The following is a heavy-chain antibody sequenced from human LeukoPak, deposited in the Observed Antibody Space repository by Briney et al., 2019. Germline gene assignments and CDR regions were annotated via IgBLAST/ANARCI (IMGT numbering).Heavy chain of an antibody. Sequence: SETLSLTCAVSGYSISSGYFWGWIRQSPGKGLEWIATIHHPEITHYNPSLERRVTISLDTSKNHFSLRLTSVTAADTAVYYCARERGKQLVPPAWTHYGGFDFWGRGTLVTVSS. V-gene: IGHV4-38-2*02. CDR3: ARERGKQLVPPAWTHYGGFDF. CDR1: GYSISSGYF. J-gene: IGHJ4*02. D-gene: IGHD5-24*01. CDR2: IHHPEIT.